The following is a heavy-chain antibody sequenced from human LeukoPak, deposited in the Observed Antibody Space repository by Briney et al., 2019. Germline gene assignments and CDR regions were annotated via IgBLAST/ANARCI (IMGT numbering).Heavy chain of an antibody. CDR2: IKHDGSEK. D-gene: IGHD6-25*01. CDR1: GFTFSSFW. Sequence: GGSLTLSCAASGFTFSSFWMSWVRQAPGKGLEWVGNIKHDGSEKYYVDSVKGRFTMSRDNAKNSLYLQMHSLSAEDTAVYYCAREAAAPSDSWGQGTLVTVSS. V-gene: IGHV3-7*04. CDR3: AREAAAPSDS. J-gene: IGHJ4*02.